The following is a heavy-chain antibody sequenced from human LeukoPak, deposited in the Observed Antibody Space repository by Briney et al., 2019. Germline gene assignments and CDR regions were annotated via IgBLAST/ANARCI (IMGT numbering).Heavy chain of an antibody. Sequence: SVKVSCKASGGTFSSYAISWVRQAPGQGLEWMGGITPMFGTANYAQKFQGRVTITTEESTSTAYMELSSLGSEDTAMYYCARVFARGGEISGSYYYYWGQGTLVTVSS. J-gene: IGHJ4*02. D-gene: IGHD1-26*01. CDR2: ITPMFGTA. CDR3: ARVFARGGEISGSYYYY. CDR1: GGTFSSYA. V-gene: IGHV1-69*05.